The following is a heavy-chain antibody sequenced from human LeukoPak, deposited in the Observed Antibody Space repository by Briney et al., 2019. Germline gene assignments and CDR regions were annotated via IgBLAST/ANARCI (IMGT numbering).Heavy chain of an antibody. CDR3: AIDLSWFGDP. J-gene: IGHJ5*02. CDR1: GFTFSSYY. V-gene: IGHV3-7*01. CDR2: IKEDGSER. Sequence: GGSLRLSCAAPGFTFSSYYMSWVRQAPGKGLEWVANIKEDGSERYYKDSVKGRFTISRDNAKNSVYLQMDSLRAEDTAVYYCAIDLSWFGDPWGQGTLVTVSS. D-gene: IGHD3-10*01.